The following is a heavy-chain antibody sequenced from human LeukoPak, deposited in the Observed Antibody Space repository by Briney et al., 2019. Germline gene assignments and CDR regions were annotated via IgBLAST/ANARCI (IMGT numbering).Heavy chain of an antibody. CDR3: AREGSYCVGGDCYSFDF. Sequence: SVKVSCKASGYRFISNYIQWIRQAPGLGPEWMGWMHPGNGNTRYAEKFQGRVTMTRDASINTAYMDLTSLRSDDTAVYYCAREGSYCVGGDCYSFDFWGQGTLITVSS. CDR1: GYRFISNY. J-gene: IGHJ4*02. CDR2: MHPGNGNT. V-gene: IGHV1-2*02. D-gene: IGHD2-21*02.